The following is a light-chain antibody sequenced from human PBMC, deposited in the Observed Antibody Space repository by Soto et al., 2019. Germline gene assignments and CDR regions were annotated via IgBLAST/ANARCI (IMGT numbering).Light chain of an antibody. V-gene: IGKV3D-20*02. J-gene: IGKJ4*01. CDR1: QSVSSK. CDR3: HQRSNWPPT. Sequence: EIVMTQSPATLSVSPGEGATLSCRASQSVSSKLAWYQQKPGQAPRLLIYTASTRATDIPDRFSGSGSGTDFTLTISRLEPEDVAVYYCHQRSNWPPTFGGGTKVDIK. CDR2: TAS.